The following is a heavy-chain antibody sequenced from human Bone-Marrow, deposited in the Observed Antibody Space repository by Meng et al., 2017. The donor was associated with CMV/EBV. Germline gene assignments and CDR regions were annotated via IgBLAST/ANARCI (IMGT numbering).Heavy chain of an antibody. CDR2: INSDGSTT. Sequence: GGSLRLSCAASGFTSSDYWMHWVRQAPGKGLVWVSRINSDGSTTSYADSVKGRFSISRDNAKNTLYLQMNSLRAEDTAVYYCARDRYCSSTSCARQDWFDPWGQGTLVTVSP. V-gene: IGHV3-74*01. D-gene: IGHD2-2*01. CDR3: ARDRYCSSTSCARQDWFDP. J-gene: IGHJ5*02. CDR1: GFTSSDYW.